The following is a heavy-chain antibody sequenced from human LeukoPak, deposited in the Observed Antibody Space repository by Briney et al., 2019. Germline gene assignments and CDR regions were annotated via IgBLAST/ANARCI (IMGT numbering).Heavy chain of an antibody. D-gene: IGHD3-16*01. J-gene: IGHJ4*02. V-gene: IGHV3-23*01. CDR2: IGGSGDNT. CDR1: GFTFRSYA. Sequence: GGSLRLSCAASGFTFRSYAMNWVRQAPGKWLEWVSAIGGSGDNTYYTDSVKGRFTIYRDNSKNTLYLQMNSLRAADTAVYYCAKVTYDYVWGSYENWGQGSLVTVSS. CDR3: AKVTYDYVWGSYEN.